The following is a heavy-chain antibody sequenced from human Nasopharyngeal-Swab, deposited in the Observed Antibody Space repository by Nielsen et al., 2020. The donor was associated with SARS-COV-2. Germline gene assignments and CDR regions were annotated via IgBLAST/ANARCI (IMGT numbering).Heavy chain of an antibody. V-gene: IGHV3-66*01. CDR3: ARGFASSLR. CDR1: GASLSSYY. D-gene: IGHD5/OR15-5a*01. Sequence: ETLSLTCTVSGASLSSYYWSWVRQAPGKGLEWVSVIYSGGSTYYADSVKGRFTISRDNSKNTLYLQMNSLRAEDTAVYYCARGFASSLRWGQGTLVTVSS. J-gene: IGHJ4*02. CDR2: IYSGGST.